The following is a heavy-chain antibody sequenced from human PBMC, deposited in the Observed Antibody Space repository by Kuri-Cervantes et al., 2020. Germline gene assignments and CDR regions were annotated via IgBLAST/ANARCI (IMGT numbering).Heavy chain of an antibody. D-gene: IGHD3-10*01. CDR1: GGTFSSYA. CDR2: INAGNGNT. Sequence: ASVKVSCKASGGTFSSYAISWVRQAPGQGLEWMGWINAGNGNTKYSQKFQGRVTITRDTSASTAYMELSSLRSEDTAVYYCARATMVRGVMVGYFDYWGQGTLVTVSS. CDR3: ARATMVRGVMVGYFDY. V-gene: IGHV1-3*01. J-gene: IGHJ4*02.